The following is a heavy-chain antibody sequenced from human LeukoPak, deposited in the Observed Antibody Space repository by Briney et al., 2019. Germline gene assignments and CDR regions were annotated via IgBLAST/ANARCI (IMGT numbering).Heavy chain of an antibody. Sequence: GGSLRLSCAASGFTFSSYSMNWVRQAPGKGLEWVSSISSSSSYIYYADSVKGRFTISRDNAKNSLYLQMNSLRAEDTAVYYCARDQATMYCYDSSGYLFDYWGQGTLVTVSS. V-gene: IGHV3-21*01. J-gene: IGHJ4*02. D-gene: IGHD3-22*01. CDR3: ARDQATMYCYDSSGYLFDY. CDR2: ISSSSSYI. CDR1: GFTFSSYS.